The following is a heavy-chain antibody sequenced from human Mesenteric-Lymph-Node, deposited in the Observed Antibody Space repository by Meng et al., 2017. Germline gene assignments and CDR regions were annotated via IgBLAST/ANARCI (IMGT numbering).Heavy chain of an antibody. D-gene: IGHD3-22*01. J-gene: IGHJ3*02. CDR3: ARDGFDSSGSPAFDI. CDR1: GYTFTSYY. Sequence: SVKVSCKASGYTFTSYYMHWVRQAPGQGLEWMGGIIPIFGTANYAQKFQGRVTITADESTSTAYMELSSLRSEDTAVYYCARDGFDSSGSPAFDIWGQGTMVTVSS. CDR2: IIPIFGTA. V-gene: IGHV1-69*13.